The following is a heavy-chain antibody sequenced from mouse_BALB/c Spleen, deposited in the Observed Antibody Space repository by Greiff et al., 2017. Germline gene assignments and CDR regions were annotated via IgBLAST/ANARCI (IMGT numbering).Heavy chain of an antibody. CDR2: IRNKANGYTT. J-gene: IGHJ4*01. Sequence: EVQRVESGGGLVQPGGSLRLSCATSGFTFTDYYMSWVRQPPGKALERLGFIRNKANGYTTEYSASVKGRFTISRDNSQSILYLQMNTLRAEDSATDYCARDNGFYPVRGAMDDWGQGPAVTVSS. CDR3: ARDNGFYPVRGAMDD. CDR1: GFTFTDYY. V-gene: IGHV7-3*02. D-gene: IGHD1-1*01.